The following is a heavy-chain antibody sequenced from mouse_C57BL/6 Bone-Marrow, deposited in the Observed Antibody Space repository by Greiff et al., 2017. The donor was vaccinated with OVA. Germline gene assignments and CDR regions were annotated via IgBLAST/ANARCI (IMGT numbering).Heavy chain of an antibody. J-gene: IGHJ2*01. D-gene: IGHD1-1*01. CDR1: GFNIKNSY. V-gene: IGHV14-3*01. CDR3: AGGDSSFFDY. CDR2: IDPANGDT. Sequence: EVQLQQSVAELVRPGASVKLSCTASGFNIKNSYMHWVKQRPEQGLEWIGRIDPANGDTKYAPKFQGKATITVDTSSNTAYLQLSSLTSEDAAVYYRAGGDSSFFDYWGQGTTLTVSS.